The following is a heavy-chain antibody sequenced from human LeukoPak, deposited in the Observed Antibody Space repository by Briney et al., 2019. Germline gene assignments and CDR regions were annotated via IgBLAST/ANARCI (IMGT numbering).Heavy chain of an antibody. CDR2: IYRSGST. Sequence: SETLPLTCIVSGYSISSGYYWGWIRSPPGKGLEWIGSIYRSGSTYYNPSLKSRVTISVDTSKNQFSLKLSSVTAADTAVCYCARGPNYMDVWGKGTTVSVSS. CDR3: ARGPNYMDV. V-gene: IGHV4-38-2*02. J-gene: IGHJ6*03. CDR1: GYSISSGYY.